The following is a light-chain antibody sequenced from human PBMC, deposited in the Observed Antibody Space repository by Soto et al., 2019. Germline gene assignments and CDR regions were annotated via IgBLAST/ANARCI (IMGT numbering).Light chain of an antibody. CDR3: VSYTSSTTYV. Sequence: QSVLTQPPSASGSPGQSVTISCTGTSSDVGDYNFVSWYQQHPGKAPKLMIYEVSKRPSGVPDRFSGSKSGSTASLIISRLQIEDEADYYCVSYTSSTTYVFGTGTKVTVL. V-gene: IGLV2-8*01. CDR1: SSDVGDYNF. CDR2: EVS. J-gene: IGLJ1*01.